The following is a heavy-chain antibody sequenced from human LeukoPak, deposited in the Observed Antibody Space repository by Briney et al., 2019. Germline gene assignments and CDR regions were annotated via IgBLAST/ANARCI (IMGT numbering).Heavy chain of an antibody. J-gene: IGHJ6*02. D-gene: IGHD4-17*01. Sequence: GASVKVSCKASGGTFSSYAISWVRQAPGQGLEWMGRIIPILGIANYAQKFQGRVTITADKSTSTAYMELSSLRSEDTAVYYCARTYGDYTRYYYGMDVWGQGTTVTVSS. V-gene: IGHV1-69*04. CDR2: IIPILGIA. CDR1: GGTFSSYA. CDR3: ARTYGDYTRYYYGMDV.